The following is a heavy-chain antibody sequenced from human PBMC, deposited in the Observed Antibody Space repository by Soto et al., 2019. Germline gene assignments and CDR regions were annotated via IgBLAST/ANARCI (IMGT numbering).Heavy chain of an antibody. J-gene: IGHJ5*02. CDR3: AGGVLDSSASDLHNGFGP. D-gene: IGHD5-12*01. V-gene: IGHV4-59*08. CDR1: GGSISDSY. Sequence: SETLSLTCTVSGGSISDSYWGWIRQPPGKGLEWIGYIYYSGSTKYNPSLKSRATISLDRSKSQFSLELSSMTAADTAVYYCAGGVLDSSASDLHNGFGPGGGGVLVTVPS. CDR2: IYYSGST.